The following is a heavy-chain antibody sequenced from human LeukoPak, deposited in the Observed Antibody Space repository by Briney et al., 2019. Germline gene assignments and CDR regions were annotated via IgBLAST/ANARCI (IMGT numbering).Heavy chain of an antibody. J-gene: IGHJ5*02. CDR2: IYHSGST. D-gene: IGHD6-13*01. Sequence: SETLSLTCAVPGYSISSGYYWGWIRQPPGKGREWIGSIYHSGSTYYNPSLKSRVTISVDTSKNQFSLKLSSVTAADTAVYYCARQEALDWLDPWGQGTLVSVSS. CDR3: ARQEALDWLDP. V-gene: IGHV4-38-2*01. CDR1: GYSISSGYY.